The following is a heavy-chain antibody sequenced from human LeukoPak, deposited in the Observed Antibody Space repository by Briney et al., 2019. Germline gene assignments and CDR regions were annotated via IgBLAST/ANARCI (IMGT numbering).Heavy chain of an antibody. D-gene: IGHD5-18*01. CDR1: GGTFSSYA. J-gene: IGHJ4*02. V-gene: IGHV1-69*10. CDR2: IIPILGIA. CDR3: ARGLRHRYSYGPAGY. Sequence: SVTVSCKASGGTFSSYAISWVRQAPGQGLEWMGRIIPILGIANYAQKFQGRVTITADKSTSTAYMELSSLRSEDTAVYYCARGLRHRYSYGPAGYWGQGTLVTVSS.